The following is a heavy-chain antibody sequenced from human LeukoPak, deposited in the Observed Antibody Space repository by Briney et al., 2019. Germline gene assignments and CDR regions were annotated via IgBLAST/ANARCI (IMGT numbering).Heavy chain of an antibody. CDR1: GVTFSSYS. D-gene: IGHD3-22*01. CDR2: ISSSRSYI. J-gene: IGHJ4*02. V-gene: IGHV3-21*01. Sequence: PGGSLRLSCAASGVTFSSYSMNWGRQAPGKGVEGGSSISSSRSYIYYADSVKGGFTISRDNAKNSLYLQMNSLRAEDTAVYYCARTPNYDSNGPYWGQGTLVTVSS. CDR3: ARTPNYDSNGPY.